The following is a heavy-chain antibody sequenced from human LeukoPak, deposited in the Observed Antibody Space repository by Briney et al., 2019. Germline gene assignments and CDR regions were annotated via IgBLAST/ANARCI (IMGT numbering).Heavy chain of an antibody. CDR1: GFTFSSYW. CDR3: TREVDAFDI. V-gene: IGHV3-74*01. Sequence: PGGSLRLSCAASGFTFSSYWMHWVRQAPGKGLVWVSLIDSGGRTIRYADSVKGRFTISRDSAKNTLYLQMNSLSAEDTAIYYCTREVDAFDIWGQGTMVTVSS. CDR2: IDSGGRTI. J-gene: IGHJ3*02.